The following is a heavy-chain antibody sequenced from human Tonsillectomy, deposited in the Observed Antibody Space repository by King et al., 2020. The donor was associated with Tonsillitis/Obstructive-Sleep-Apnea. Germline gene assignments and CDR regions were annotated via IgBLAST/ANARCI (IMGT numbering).Heavy chain of an antibody. D-gene: IGHD3-22*01. CDR3: ARDSSGYPDY. CDR2: INPNNGGT. J-gene: IGHJ4*02. Sequence: QLVQSGAEGKKPGASVKVSCKASGYTFTDYYMHWVRQAPGQGLEWMGWINPNNGGTNYAQTFQGRVTMTRATSISTAYMELSRLASDDTAVYYCARDSSGYPDYWGRGTLVTVSS. V-gene: IGHV1-2*02. CDR1: GYTFTDYY.